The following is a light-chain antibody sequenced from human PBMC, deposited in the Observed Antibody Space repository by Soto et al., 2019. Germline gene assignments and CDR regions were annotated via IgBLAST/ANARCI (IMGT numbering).Light chain of an antibody. V-gene: IGLV2-23*01. CDR2: EGT. Sequence: QSVLTQPASVSGSPGQSVTISCSGTTSDVGGYNLVSWYQQHTAKAPKLLIYEGTQRPSGVSSRFSGSKSGNTASLSISGLEAEDEADYYCCSYARSSSDVFGTGTKLTVL. J-gene: IGLJ1*01. CDR3: CSYARSSSDV. CDR1: TSDVGGYNL.